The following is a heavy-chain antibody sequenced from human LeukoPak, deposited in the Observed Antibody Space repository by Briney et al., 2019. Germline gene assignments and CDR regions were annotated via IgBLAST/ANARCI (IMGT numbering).Heavy chain of an antibody. D-gene: IGHD1-26*01. Sequence: KPSEPLSLTCSVSGGSFSSYYWSWIRQPPGKGLEWIGYIFYSGSTNYNPSHKSQVTISVDTSKNQFSLKLSSVTAADTAVYYCARRVGADYFDFWGQGTLVTVSS. CDR2: IFYSGST. V-gene: IGHV4-59*01. J-gene: IGHJ4*02. CDR3: ARRVGADYFDF. CDR1: GGSFSSYY.